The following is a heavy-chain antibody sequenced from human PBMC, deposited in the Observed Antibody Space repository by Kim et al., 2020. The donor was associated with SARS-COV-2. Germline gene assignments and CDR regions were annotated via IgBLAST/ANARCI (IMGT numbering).Heavy chain of an antibody. Sequence: ASVKVSCKASGYTFTTYVINWVRQAPGQGLDWMGWINTNTGDPTYAQGLTGRFVFSLDTSVSTTYLKISSLKAEDTAVYYCMRGLAGKVGDYWGQGALVTVSS. D-gene: IGHD3-10*01. CDR3: MRGLAGKVGDY. V-gene: IGHV7-4-1*02. J-gene: IGHJ4*02. CDR1: GYTFTTYV. CDR2: INTNTGDP.